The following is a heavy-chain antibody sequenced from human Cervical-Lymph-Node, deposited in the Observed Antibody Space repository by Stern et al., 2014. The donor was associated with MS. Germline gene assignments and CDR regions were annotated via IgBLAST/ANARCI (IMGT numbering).Heavy chain of an antibody. CDR2: ISGSTNYT. CDR3: ARGYSSGWYAGIDY. J-gene: IGHJ4*01. V-gene: IGHV3-11*06. Sequence: QVQLVQSGGGLVKPGGSLRLSCAASGFSFSDYYMSWVRQAPGQGLEWVTCISGSTNYTKYARSVQGRFTISRDHTKNSLYLQLNSLSADDTAVYYCARGYSSGWYAGIDYWGHGSLVTVSS. CDR1: GFSFSDYY. D-gene: IGHD6-19*01.